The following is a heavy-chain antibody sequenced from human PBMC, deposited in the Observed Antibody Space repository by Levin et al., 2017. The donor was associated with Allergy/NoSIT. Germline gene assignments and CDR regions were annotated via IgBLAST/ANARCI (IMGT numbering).Heavy chain of an antibody. CDR1: GYTFTNYG. CDR2: IGAYNGNT. Sequence: ASVKVSCKASGYTFTNYGLSWVRQAPGQGLEWMGWIGAYNGNTNYAQNLQGRVTMTTDTSTSTAYMELRSLRSDDTAVYYCARDPGLGVSTDTFDIWGQGTMVTVSS. D-gene: IGHD3-10*01. CDR3: ARDPGLGVSTDTFDI. J-gene: IGHJ3*02. V-gene: IGHV1-18*01.